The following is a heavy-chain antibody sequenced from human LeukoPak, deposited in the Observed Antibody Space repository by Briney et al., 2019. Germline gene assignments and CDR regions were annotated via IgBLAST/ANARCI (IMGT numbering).Heavy chain of an antibody. Sequence: PSETLSLTCTVSGGSISSYYWSWIRQPPGKGLEWIGYIYYSGCTNYNPSLKSRVTISADTSKNQFSLKLSSLTAADTAVYYCARRGYSSGFYYFDYWGQGTLVTVSS. CDR1: GGSISSYY. V-gene: IGHV4-59*01. D-gene: IGHD6-19*01. J-gene: IGHJ4*02. CDR3: ARRGYSSGFYYFDY. CDR2: IYYSGCT.